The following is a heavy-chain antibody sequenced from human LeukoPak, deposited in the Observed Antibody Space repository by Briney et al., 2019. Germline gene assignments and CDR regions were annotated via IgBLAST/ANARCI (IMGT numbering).Heavy chain of an antibody. CDR1: GGSFSGYY. D-gene: IGHD1-26*01. V-gene: IGHV4-34*01. Sequence: SETLSLTCAVYGGSFSGYYWSWIRQPSGKGLEWIGEINHSGSTNYNPSLKSRVTISVDTSKNQFSLKLSSVTAADTAVYYCARRWELPEGYYFDYWGQGTLVTVSS. J-gene: IGHJ4*02. CDR2: INHSGST. CDR3: ARRWELPEGYYFDY.